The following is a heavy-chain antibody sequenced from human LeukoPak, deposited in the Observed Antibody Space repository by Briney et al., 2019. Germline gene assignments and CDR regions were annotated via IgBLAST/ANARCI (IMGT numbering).Heavy chain of an antibody. CDR2: ISGSGDIK. CDR3: AKEGAFGGSGALDY. V-gene: IGHV3-23*01. D-gene: IGHD6-19*01. J-gene: IGHJ4*02. Sequence: GGSLRLSCAASGFTFDNYAMNWVRQAPGKGLEWVSSISGSGDIKDFGDSVKGRFTISRDNSKNTVSLQMNSLRAGDTAVYYCAKEGAFGGSGALDYWGQGTLVTVSS. CDR1: GFTFDNYA.